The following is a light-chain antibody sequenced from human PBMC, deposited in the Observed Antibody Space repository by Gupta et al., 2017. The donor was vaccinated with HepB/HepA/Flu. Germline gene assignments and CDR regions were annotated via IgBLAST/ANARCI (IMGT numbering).Light chain of an antibody. CDR1: NLGDQY. V-gene: IGLV3-1*01. Sequence: SYALTQPRSGSVPPGDTASITCSGANLGDQYVWWYQQRPGRSPVLVIYQDTKRPSGIPERFSGSNSGNTATLTISGTQAMDEADYYCQAWDSNTVVFGGGTKLTVL. CDR3: QAWDSNTVV. J-gene: IGLJ3*02. CDR2: QDT.